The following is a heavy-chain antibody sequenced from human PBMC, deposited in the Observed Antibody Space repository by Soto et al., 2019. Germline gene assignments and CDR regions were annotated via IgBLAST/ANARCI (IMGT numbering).Heavy chain of an antibody. V-gene: IGHV4-39*01. CDR2: IYYSGST. Sequence: QLQLQESGPGLVKPSETLSLTCTVSGGSISSSSYYWGWIRQPPGKGLEWIGSIYYSGSTYYNPSLKSRVTISVDTSKNQFYLKLRSVTAADTAVYYCARHLRFVVVVAARGWWFDPWGQGTLVTVSS. CDR1: GGSISSSSYY. CDR3: ARHLRFVVVVAARGWWFDP. J-gene: IGHJ5*02. D-gene: IGHD2-15*01.